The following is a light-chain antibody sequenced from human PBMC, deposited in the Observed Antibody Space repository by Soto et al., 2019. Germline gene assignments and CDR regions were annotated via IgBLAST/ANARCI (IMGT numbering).Light chain of an antibody. Sequence: QSALTQPASVSGSPGQSITISCTGTSSDVGTYNPVSWYQQHPGNAPKLMIYEGNNRPSGVSNRFSGSKSGNTASLTISGLQAEDEGDYYCSSSLGSGSYVVFGGGTQVTVL. CDR1: SSDVGTYNP. V-gene: IGLV2-23*01. J-gene: IGLJ2*01. CDR2: EGN. CDR3: SSSLGSGSYVV.